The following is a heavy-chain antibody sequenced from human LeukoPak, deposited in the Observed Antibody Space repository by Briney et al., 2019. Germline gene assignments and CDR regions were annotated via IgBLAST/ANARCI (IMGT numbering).Heavy chain of an antibody. J-gene: IGHJ4*02. D-gene: IGHD2-2*01. CDR3: ARDGPIGVVPSTLDY. V-gene: IGHV3-21*01. Sequence: GGSLRLSCAASGFTFSSYSMTWVRQAPGKGLEWVSSISSSSSYIYYADSVKGRFTISRDNARNSLYLQMNSPRAEDTAVYYCARDGPIGVVPSTLDYWGQGTLVSVSS. CDR1: GFTFSSYS. CDR2: ISSSSSYI.